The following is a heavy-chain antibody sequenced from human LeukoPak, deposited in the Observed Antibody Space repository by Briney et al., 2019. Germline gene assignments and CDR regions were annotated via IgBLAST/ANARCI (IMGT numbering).Heavy chain of an antibody. CDR3: AREASIVGAIDY. V-gene: IGHV4-34*01. D-gene: IGHD1-26*01. CDR2: INHSGST. CDR1: GGSFSGYY. J-gene: IGHJ4*02. Sequence: PSETLSLTCAVYGGSFSGYYWSWIRQPPGKGLEWIGEINHSGSTNYNPSLKSRVTISVDTSKNQFSLKLSSVTAADTAVYYCAREASIVGAIDYWGQGTLVTVSS.